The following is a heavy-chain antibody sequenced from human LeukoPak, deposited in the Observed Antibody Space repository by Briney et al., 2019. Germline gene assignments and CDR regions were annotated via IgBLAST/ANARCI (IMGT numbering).Heavy chain of an antibody. CDR2: IYPGDSDS. D-gene: IGHD6-13*01. CDR3: ARQTRGGIVAAGSDY. Sequence: GESLKISCKVSGDNFASYRIGWVRQMPGKGLEWMGIIYPGDSDSRYSPSFQGQVTISADKSISTAYLQWSSLKASDTAMYYCARQTRGGIVAAGSDYWGQGTLVTVSS. J-gene: IGHJ4*02. CDR1: GDNFASYR. V-gene: IGHV5-51*01.